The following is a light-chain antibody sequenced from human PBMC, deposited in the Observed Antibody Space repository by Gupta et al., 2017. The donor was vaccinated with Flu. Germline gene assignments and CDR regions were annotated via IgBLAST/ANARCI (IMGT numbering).Light chain of an antibody. Sequence: DIQLTQSPSFLSASVGDRVTITCRASQAISRSLAWYRQKPGEGPKLLIYAASTLETAVPSRFSGSGSGTEFTRTISSLQPEDFAIYYCQTFNRYPATFGGGTKVESK. CDR1: QAISRS. CDR3: QTFNRYPAT. CDR2: AAS. J-gene: IGKJ4*01. V-gene: IGKV1-9*01.